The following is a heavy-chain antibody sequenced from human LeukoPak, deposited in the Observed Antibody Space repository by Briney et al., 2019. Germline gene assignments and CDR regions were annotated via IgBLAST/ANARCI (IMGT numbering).Heavy chain of an antibody. CDR1: GYTFTGYY. CDR2: MNPNSGNT. V-gene: IGHV1-8*03. D-gene: IGHD3-16*02. J-gene: IGHJ6*03. CDR3: ARGDPLYDYVWGSYRNYYYYYMDV. Sequence: VASVKVSCKASGYTFTGYYMHWVRQATGQGLEWMGWMNPNSGNTGYAQKFQGRVTITRNTSISTAYMELSSLRSEDTAVYYCARGDPLYDYVWGSYRNYYYYYMDVWGKGTTVTVSS.